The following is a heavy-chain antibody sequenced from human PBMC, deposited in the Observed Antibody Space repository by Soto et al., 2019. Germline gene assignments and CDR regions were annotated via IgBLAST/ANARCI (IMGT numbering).Heavy chain of an antibody. D-gene: IGHD6-13*01. CDR1: GESFSGYY. CDR3: ARGLSSSCFFDY. CDR2: INHSGST. Sequence: SETLSLTFAVCGESFSGYYWSWIRQPPGKGLEWIGEINHSGSTNYNPSLKSRVTISVDTSKNQFSLKLSSVTAAVTAVYYCARGLSSSCFFDYWGQGTLVTVSS. J-gene: IGHJ4*02. V-gene: IGHV4-34*01.